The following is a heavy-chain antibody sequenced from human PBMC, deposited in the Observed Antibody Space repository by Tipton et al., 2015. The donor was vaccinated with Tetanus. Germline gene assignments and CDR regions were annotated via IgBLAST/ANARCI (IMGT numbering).Heavy chain of an antibody. CDR3: ARDRRDFAYDSRGFYSPLYYFDN. V-gene: IGHV4-30-4*08. CDR2: ISHSGTT. J-gene: IGHJ4*02. Sequence: TLSLTCTVSGGSITNGGYYWSWIRQHPGKGLEWLGYISHSGTTNYNPSLMSRVTLSLDTARGQFSLKLTSVTAADAAVYFCARDRRDFAYDSRGFYSPLYYFDNWGQGLRVTVSS. D-gene: IGHD3-22*01. CDR1: GGSITNGGYY.